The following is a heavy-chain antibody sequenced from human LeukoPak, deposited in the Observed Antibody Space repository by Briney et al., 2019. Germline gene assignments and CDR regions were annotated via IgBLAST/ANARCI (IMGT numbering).Heavy chain of an antibody. CDR1: GFTFDDYA. J-gene: IGHJ3*02. V-gene: IGHV3-9*01. CDR2: ITWNSGSI. Sequence: GRSLRLSCAASGFTFDDYAMHWVRQAPGKGLEWVSGITWNSGSIAYADSVKGRFTISRDNAKNSLYLQMNSLRAEDTALYYCAKDRSESYYDAFNMWGQGTMVTVSS. CDR3: AKDRSESYYDAFNM. D-gene: IGHD1-26*01.